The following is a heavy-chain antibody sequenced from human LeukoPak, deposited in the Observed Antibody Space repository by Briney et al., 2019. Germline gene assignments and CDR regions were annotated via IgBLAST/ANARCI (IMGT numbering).Heavy chain of an antibody. CDR1: GFTFNSYE. CDR2: ISSSGSTI. V-gene: IGHV3-48*03. J-gene: IGHJ5*02. CDR3: ARDLDIVVVPAAMADWFDP. D-gene: IGHD2-2*01. Sequence: PGGSLTLSCAASGFTFNSYEMNWLRQAPAKGLEWVSYISSSGSTIYYAHSAKGRCTLSRDNAKNSLYLQIHSLSREKPAVYYFARDLDIVVVPAAMADWFDPWGGGALVSVCS.